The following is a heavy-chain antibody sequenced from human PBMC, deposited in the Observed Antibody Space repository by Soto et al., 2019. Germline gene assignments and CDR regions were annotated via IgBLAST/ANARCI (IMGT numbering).Heavy chain of an antibody. J-gene: IGHJ4*02. V-gene: IGHV3-48*01. CDR3: ARSYSYGFGY. Sequence: EVQLVESGGGLVQPGGSLRLSCAASGFVLSSYSMSWVRQAPGKGLEWVSYIGTGTRTRYYADSVKGRFTISRDNGKNSLFLQMNILRAEDTALYYCARSYSYGFGYWGQGTLVTVSS. CDR2: IGTGTRTR. CDR1: GFVLSSYS. D-gene: IGHD5-18*01.